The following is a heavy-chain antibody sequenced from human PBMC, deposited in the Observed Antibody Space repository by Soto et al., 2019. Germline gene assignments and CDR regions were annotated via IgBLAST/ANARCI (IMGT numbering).Heavy chain of an antibody. J-gene: IGHJ3*01. V-gene: IGHV3-48*02. CDR3: ARGPITMIVVIVPGAFDL. CDR2: ISSSSSTI. CDR1: EFTIRNLS. D-gene: IGHD3-22*01. Sequence: RHSYTAVEFTIRNLSMNRVRKEKGKGLEWVSYISSSSSTIYYADSVKGRFTISRDNAKNSLYLQMNSLREEDTAVYYCARGPITMIVVIVPGAFDLWGQGTMVTVSS.